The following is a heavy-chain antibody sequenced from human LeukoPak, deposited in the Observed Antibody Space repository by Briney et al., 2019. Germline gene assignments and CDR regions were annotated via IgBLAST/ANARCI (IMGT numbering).Heavy chain of an antibody. Sequence: GGSLRLSCAASGFTFSSYGMHWVRQAPDKGLEWVAFIRYDGSNKYYADSVKGRFTISRDNSKNTLYLQMNSLRAEDTAVYYCARDKVGPSRYFDLWGRGTLVTVSS. CDR1: GFTFSSYG. V-gene: IGHV3-30*02. CDR2: IRYDGSNK. J-gene: IGHJ2*01. CDR3: ARDKVGPSRYFDL. D-gene: IGHD1-26*01.